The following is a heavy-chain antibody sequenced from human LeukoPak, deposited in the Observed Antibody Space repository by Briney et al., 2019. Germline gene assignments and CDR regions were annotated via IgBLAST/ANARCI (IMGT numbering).Heavy chain of an antibody. V-gene: IGHV4-34*01. CDR3: ARGANCGGDCYALGI. CDR1: GGSFSGYY. D-gene: IGHD2-21*02. CDR2: INHSGST. J-gene: IGHJ3*02. Sequence: SETLSLTCAVYGGSFSGYYWSWIRQPPGKGLEWIGEINHSGSTKYNPSLKSRVTISVDTSKKQSSLKLSSVTAADTAVYYCARGANCGGDCYALGIWGQGTMVTVSS.